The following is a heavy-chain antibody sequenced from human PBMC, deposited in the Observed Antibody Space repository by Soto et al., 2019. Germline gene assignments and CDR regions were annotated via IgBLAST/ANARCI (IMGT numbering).Heavy chain of an antibody. CDR3: ARGAGYCSGGSCYGRDWFDP. V-gene: IGHV3-53*01. Sequence: VGSLRLSCAASGVSVSSDYMTWVRQAPGKGLEWVSVIYVGVTTSYAESVRGRFIVSRDNSKNTLYLQMNSLRVEDTAVYYCARGAGYCSGGSCYGRDWFDPWGQGVLVTVSS. CDR2: IYVGVTT. D-gene: IGHD2-15*01. CDR1: GVSVSSDY. J-gene: IGHJ5*02.